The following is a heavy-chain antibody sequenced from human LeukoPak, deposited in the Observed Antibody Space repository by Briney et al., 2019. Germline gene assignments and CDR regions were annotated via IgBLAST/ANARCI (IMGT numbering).Heavy chain of an antibody. Sequence: PGGSLRLSCAASGFTFSSHGMNWVRQAPGKGLEWVSGITGSGGNTYYADSVKGRFTISRDNSKNTLYLQMNSLRAEDTAVYYCAKKRWLHSPFDYWGQGTLVTVSS. V-gene: IGHV3-23*01. J-gene: IGHJ4*02. CDR2: ITGSGGNT. CDR3: AKKRWLHSPFDY. CDR1: GFTFSSHG. D-gene: IGHD5-24*01.